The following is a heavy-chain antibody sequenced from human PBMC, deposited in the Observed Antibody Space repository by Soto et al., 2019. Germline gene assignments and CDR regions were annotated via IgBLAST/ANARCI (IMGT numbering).Heavy chain of an antibody. CDR3: ATHIAAAGTTSFDY. V-gene: IGHV4-39*01. Sequence: SETLSLTCTVSGGSISSSSYYWAWIRQPPGKGLEWIGSIYYSGSTYYNPSLKNRVTISVDTSKNQFSLMMGSVTAADTAVYYCATHIAAAGTTSFDYWGQGTRVTVSS. J-gene: IGHJ4*02. D-gene: IGHD6-13*01. CDR1: GGSISSSSYY. CDR2: IYYSGST.